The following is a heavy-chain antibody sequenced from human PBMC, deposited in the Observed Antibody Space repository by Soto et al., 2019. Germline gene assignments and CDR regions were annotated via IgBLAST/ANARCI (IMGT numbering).Heavy chain of an antibody. CDR3: ARDTSPQRADY. Sequence: WSLRLSCAASGFTFSSYWMSWFRQAPGKGLEWVANIKQDGSDKFYVDSVKGRFTVSRDNAKNSLYLQMNSLRAEDTAVYYCARDTSPQRADYWGQGTMVTVYS. J-gene: IGHJ4*02. CDR2: IKQDGSDK. CDR1: GFTFSSYW. V-gene: IGHV3-7*01. D-gene: IGHD2-2*01.